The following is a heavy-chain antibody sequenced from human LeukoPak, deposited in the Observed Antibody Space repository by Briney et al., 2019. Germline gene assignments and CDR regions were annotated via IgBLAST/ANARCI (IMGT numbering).Heavy chain of an antibody. CDR2: IYYSGST. D-gene: IGHD3-22*01. CDR1: GYSISSGYY. V-gene: IGHV4-38-2*02. Sequence: SETLSLTCTVSGYSISSGYYWGWIRQPPGKGLEWIGSIYYSGSTYYNVSPKSRVTISVDTTKNQFSLKLNSVTAADTAVYYCARTPGQKYYDSSGPFDYWGQGTLVTVSS. CDR3: ARTPGQKYYDSSGPFDY. J-gene: IGHJ4*02.